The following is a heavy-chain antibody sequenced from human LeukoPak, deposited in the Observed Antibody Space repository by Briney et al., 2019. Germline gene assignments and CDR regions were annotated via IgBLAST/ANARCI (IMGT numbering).Heavy chain of an antibody. CDR2: VSGSGGST. V-gene: IGHV3-23*01. CDR3: AKTGDDFWSGYLAQFDY. CDR1: GFTFSSYA. Sequence: GGSLRLSCAASGFTFSSYAMSWARQAPGKGLEWVSAVSGSGGSTYYADSVKGRFTISRDNSKNTLYLQMNSLRAEDTAVYYCAKTGDDFWSGYLAQFDYWGQGTLVTVSS. J-gene: IGHJ4*02. D-gene: IGHD3-3*01.